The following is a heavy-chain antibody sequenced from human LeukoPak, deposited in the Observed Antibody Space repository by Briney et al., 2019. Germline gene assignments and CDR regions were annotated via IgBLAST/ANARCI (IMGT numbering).Heavy chain of an antibody. V-gene: IGHV4-4*09. CDR3: ARQKDLTSIAARRGFNWFDP. Sequence: SETLSLTCTVSGGSISSYYWSWIRQPPGKGLEWIGYIYTSGSTNYNPSLKSRVTISVDTSKNQFSLKLSSVTAADTAVHYCARQKDLTSIAARRGFNWFDPWGQGTLVTVSS. CDR2: IYTSGST. J-gene: IGHJ5*02. D-gene: IGHD6-6*01. CDR1: GGSISSYY.